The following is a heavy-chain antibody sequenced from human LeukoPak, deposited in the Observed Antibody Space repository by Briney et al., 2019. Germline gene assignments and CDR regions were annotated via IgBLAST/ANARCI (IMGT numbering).Heavy chain of an antibody. J-gene: IGHJ6*03. CDR2: IYSGGST. CDR1: GFTVSSNY. CDR3: ARESAPTGTRYYYYYYMDV. D-gene: IGHD1-1*01. Sequence: PGGSLRLSCAASGFTVSSNYMSWVRQAPGKGLEWVSVIYSGGSTYYADSVKGRFTISRDNSKNTLYLQMNSLRAEDTAVYYCARESAPTGTRYYYYYYMDVWGKGTTVTVSS. V-gene: IGHV3-53*05.